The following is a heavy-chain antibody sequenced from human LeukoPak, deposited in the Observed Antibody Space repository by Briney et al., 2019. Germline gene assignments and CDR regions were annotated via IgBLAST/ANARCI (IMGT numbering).Heavy chain of an antibody. D-gene: IGHD6-19*01. CDR2: ISTSSSYI. CDR1: GFSFSSYS. J-gene: IGHJ3*02. CDR3: ARGASVVAGNDNAFDI. V-gene: IGHV3-21*01. Sequence: GGSLRLSCAASGFSFSSYSMNWVRQAPGKGLEWVSSISTSSSYIYYADSVKGRFTISRDNAKKSLYLQMNSLRADDTAVYYCARGASVVAGNDNAFDIWGQGTMVTVSS.